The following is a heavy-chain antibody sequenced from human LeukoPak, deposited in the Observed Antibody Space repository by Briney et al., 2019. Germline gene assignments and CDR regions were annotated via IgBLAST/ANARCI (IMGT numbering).Heavy chain of an antibody. V-gene: IGHV3-21*01. D-gene: IGHD6-13*01. CDR1: GFTFSSYS. J-gene: IGHJ3*02. Sequence: KSGGSLRLSCAASGFTFSSYSMNWVRQAPGKGLEWVSSISSSSSYIYYADSVKGRFAISRDNAKNSLYLQMNSLRAEDTAVYYCAEIHSRKNAFDIWGQGTMVTVSS. CDR3: AEIHSRKNAFDI. CDR2: ISSSSSYI.